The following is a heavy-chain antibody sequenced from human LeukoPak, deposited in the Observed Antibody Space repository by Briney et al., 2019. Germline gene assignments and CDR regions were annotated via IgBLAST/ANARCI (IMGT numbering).Heavy chain of an antibody. CDR1: GGSFSSYY. Sequence: SETLSLTCAVYGGSFSSYYWSWIRQPPGKGLEWIGEINHSGSTNYNPSLKSRVTISVDTSKNQFSLRLNSVTAADTAVYYCARGAAGTAMPYFDNWGQGTLVTVSS. J-gene: IGHJ4*02. V-gene: IGHV4-34*01. CDR2: INHSGST. CDR3: ARGAAGTAMPYFDN. D-gene: IGHD5-18*01.